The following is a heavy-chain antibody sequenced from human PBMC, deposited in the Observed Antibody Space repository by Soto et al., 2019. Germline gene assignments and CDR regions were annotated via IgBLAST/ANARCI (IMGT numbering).Heavy chain of an antibody. D-gene: IGHD2-15*01. V-gene: IGHV3-23*01. J-gene: IGHJ5*02. CDR3: ATSSGICSGISCYPNWFDP. CDR2: ITATGFGT. CDR1: GFTFSSHA. Sequence: PGGSLRLSCATSGFTFSSHAMNWVRQAPGKGLEWVSTITATGFGTYYADSVKGRFTISRDNSENTLFLQMHGLRAEDTAVYYCATSSGICSGISCYPNWFDPWGQGTLVTVSS.